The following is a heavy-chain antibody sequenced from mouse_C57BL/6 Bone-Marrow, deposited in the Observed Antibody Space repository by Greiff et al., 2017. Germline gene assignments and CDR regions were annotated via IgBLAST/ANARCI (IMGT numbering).Heavy chain of an antibody. CDR1: GYAFSSSW. CDR2: IYPGDGDT. V-gene: IGHV1-82*01. D-gene: IGHD1-1*01. J-gene: IGHJ1*03. Sequence: VQLQQSGPELVKPGASVKISCKASGYAFSSSWMNWVKQRPGKGLEWIGRIYPGDGDTNYNGKFKGKATLTADKSSSTAYMQLSSLTSEDSAVYFCARRNYGWDYWYFDVWGTGTTVTVSS. CDR3: ARRNYGWDYWYFDV.